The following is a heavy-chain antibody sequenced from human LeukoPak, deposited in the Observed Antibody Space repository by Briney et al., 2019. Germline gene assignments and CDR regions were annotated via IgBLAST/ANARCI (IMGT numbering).Heavy chain of an antibody. D-gene: IGHD1-26*01. CDR1: GVSVSSGSYS. V-gene: IGHV4-61*01. J-gene: IGHJ4*02. CDR3: AREVRSGSSTSDY. Sequence: SETLSLTCTVSGVSVSSGSYSWSWIRQPPGKGLEWVGYLYNSGSTNYNPSLKSRVTMSVDTSKNQFSLRLSSVTAADTAMYYCAREVRSGSSTSDYWGQGTLVTVSS. CDR2: LYNSGST.